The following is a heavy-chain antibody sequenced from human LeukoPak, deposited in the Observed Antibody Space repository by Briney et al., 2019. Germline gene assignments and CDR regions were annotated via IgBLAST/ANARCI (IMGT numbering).Heavy chain of an antibody. CDR2: ISSSSSYI. V-gene: IGHV3-21*01. CDR3: ARAYCSGGSCYPFDY. D-gene: IGHD2-15*01. J-gene: IGHJ4*02. CDR1: GFTFSSYS. Sequence: GGSPRLSCAASGFTFSSYSMNWVRQAPGKGLEWVSSISSSSSYIYYADSVKGRFTISRDNAKNLLYLQMNSLRAEDTAVYYCARAYCSGGSCYPFDYWGQGTLVTVSS.